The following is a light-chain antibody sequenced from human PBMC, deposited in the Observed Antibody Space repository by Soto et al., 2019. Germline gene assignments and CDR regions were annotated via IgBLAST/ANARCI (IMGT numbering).Light chain of an antibody. J-gene: IGKJ2*01. V-gene: IGKV3-20*01. CDR3: QQYGSSPNT. CDR1: QSISSSY. Sequence: EIVLTQSPGTLSLSPGERATLSCRASQSISSSYLAWYRQKPGQAPRLLIYGASSRATGIPDRFSGSGSGTDFTLTISRLEPEDVAVYYCQQYGSSPNTFGQGTKLEIK. CDR2: GAS.